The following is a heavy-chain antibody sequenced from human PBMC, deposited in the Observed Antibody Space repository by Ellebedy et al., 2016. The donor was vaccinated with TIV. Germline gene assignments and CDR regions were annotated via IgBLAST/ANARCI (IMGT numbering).Heavy chain of an antibody. Sequence: GESLKISCAASGFSLSPYTMSWVRQAPGKGLEWVSAISGSGGSTYYADSVKGRFTISRDNSKNTLYLQMNSLRAEDTAVYYCAKDPELYYYDSSGYFGAFDIWGQGTMVTVSS. V-gene: IGHV3-23*01. CDR1: GFSLSPYT. CDR2: ISGSGGST. J-gene: IGHJ3*02. CDR3: AKDPELYYYDSSGYFGAFDI. D-gene: IGHD3-22*01.